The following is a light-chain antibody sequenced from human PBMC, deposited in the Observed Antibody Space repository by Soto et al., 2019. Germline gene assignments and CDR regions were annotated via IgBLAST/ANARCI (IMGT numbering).Light chain of an antibody. CDR1: QTIKNY. V-gene: IGKV1-39*01. J-gene: IGKJ5*01. Sequence: DIQMSQYPSSLSASVGDSVTITCRASQTIKNYLNWYQQKPGRAPNLLIYSASTLHSGVPSRFSGTKSATDFTLTITSLQPEDFATYYCQQFNSAPITFGQGTRLEIK. CDR2: SAS. CDR3: QQFNSAPIT.